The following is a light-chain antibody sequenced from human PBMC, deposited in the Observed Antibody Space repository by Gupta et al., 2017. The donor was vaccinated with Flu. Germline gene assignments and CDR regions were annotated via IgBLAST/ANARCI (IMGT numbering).Light chain of an antibody. CDR2: DAS. Sequence: EIVLTQSPATLSLSPGERATLSCRARQNVNSYLAWYQQTPGQAPRLLIYDASNRATGIPARFSGSGSGTDFTLTIGSLEPEDFAVYYCQQRSSWPRTFGQGTKLEIK. V-gene: IGKV3-11*01. CDR3: QQRSSWPRT. CDR1: QNVNSY. J-gene: IGKJ2*01.